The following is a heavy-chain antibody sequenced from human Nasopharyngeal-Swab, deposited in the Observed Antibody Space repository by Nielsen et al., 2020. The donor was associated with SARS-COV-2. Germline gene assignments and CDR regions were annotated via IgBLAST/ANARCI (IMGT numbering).Heavy chain of an antibody. J-gene: IGHJ4*02. CDR2: INPNSGGT. V-gene: IGHV1-2*06. D-gene: IGHD3-10*01. Sequence: ASVKVSCKASGYTFTSYGISWVRQAPGQGLEWMGRINPNSGGTNYAQKFQGRVTMTRDTSISTAYMELSRLRSDDTAVYYCARTLKGSGSYIYWGQGTLVTVSS. CDR3: ARTLKGSGSYIY. CDR1: GYTFTSYG.